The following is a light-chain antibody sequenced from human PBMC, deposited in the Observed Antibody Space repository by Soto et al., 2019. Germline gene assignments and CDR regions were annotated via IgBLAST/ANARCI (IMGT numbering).Light chain of an antibody. Sequence: QSVLTQPPSASGTPGVRVTISCSGSSSNFAVNTVNWYQQVPGTAPKLLIYSNNQRPSGVPDRFSASKSVTSASLAISGLQSEDEAEYFCSTWDDSLNCPVFGGGTKVTVL. V-gene: IGLV1-44*01. CDR1: SSNFAVNT. CDR3: STWDDSLNCPV. J-gene: IGLJ3*02. CDR2: SNN.